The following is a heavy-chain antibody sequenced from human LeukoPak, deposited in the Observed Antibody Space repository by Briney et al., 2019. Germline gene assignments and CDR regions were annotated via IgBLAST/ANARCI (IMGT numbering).Heavy chain of an antibody. D-gene: IGHD1-26*01. Sequence: GGSLRLSCAASGFTFSNAWMSWVRQAPGTGMEWVGRIKSKTDGGTADYAAPVKGRFTISRDDSQNTLYLQMNSLKTEDTAVYYCTTGAPRAYSGSYSNCWGQGTLVTVSS. J-gene: IGHJ4*02. V-gene: IGHV3-15*01. CDR2: IKSKTDGGTA. CDR3: TTGAPRAYSGSYSNC. CDR1: GFTFSNAW.